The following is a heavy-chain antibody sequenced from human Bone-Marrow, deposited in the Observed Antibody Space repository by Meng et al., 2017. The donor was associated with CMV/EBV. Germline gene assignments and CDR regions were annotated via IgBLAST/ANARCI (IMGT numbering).Heavy chain of an antibody. V-gene: IGHV3-23*01. D-gene: IGHD4/OR15-4a*01. Sequence: GESLKISCAASGFTFSSYAMSWVRQAPGKGLEWVSAISGSGGSTYYADSVKGRFTISRDNSKNTLYLQMNSLRAEDTAVYYCAKDLAGLTRPSPPYYFDYWGQGTLVTVSS. CDR3: AKDLAGLTRPSPPYYFDY. J-gene: IGHJ4*02. CDR2: ISGSGGST. CDR1: GFTFSSYA.